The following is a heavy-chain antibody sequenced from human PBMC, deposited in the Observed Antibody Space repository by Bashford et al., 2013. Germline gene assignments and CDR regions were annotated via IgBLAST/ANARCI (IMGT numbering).Heavy chain of an antibody. CDR2: ISSSGSSI. J-gene: IGHJ5*02. V-gene: IGHV3-48*03. CDR1: GFTFSSYE. Sequence: GSLRLSCAASGFTFSSYEMNWVRQAPGKGLEWVSYISSSGSSIYYADSMKGRFTISRDNPKNSLYLQMNSLRAEDTAVYYCASLAPPRPWGQGTLVTVSS. D-gene: IGHD3-16*01. CDR3: ASLAPPRP.